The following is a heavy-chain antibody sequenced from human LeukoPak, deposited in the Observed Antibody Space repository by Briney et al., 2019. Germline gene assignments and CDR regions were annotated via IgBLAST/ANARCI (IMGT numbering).Heavy chain of an antibody. D-gene: IGHD3-22*01. CDR3: ARDEYYYDSSGYYRLDY. CDR2: ISSSSSTI. Sequence: PVGSLRLSCAASGFTFSSYSMNSVRQAPGKGLEWVSYISSSSSTIYYADSVKGRFTISRDNAKNSLYLQMNSLRAEDTAVSYCARDEYYYDSSGYYRLDYWGQGTLVTVSS. CDR1: GFTFSSYS. J-gene: IGHJ4*02. V-gene: IGHV3-48*04.